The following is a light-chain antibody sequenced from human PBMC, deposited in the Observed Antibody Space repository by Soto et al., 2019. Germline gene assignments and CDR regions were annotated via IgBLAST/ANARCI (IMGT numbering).Light chain of an antibody. V-gene: IGKV3-20*01. CDR3: HHYET. CDR2: GAS. CDR1: QSVSRSY. Sequence: EIVLTQSPGTLSLSPGDRATLSCRASQSVSRSYLGWYQQKPGQAPRLLMYGASIRAAGVPDRFSGSGSGTEFTLTISSLEPEDFTVYYYHHYETVGPGTKVDIK. J-gene: IGKJ1*01.